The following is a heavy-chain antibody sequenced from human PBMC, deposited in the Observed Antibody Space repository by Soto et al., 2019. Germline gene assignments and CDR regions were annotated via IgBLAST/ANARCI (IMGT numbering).Heavy chain of an antibody. CDR2: IYYSGST. CDR3: ARENRGYSYDRRPHYNWFDP. J-gene: IGHJ5*02. Sequence: PSETLSLTCTVSGGSISSYYWSWIRQPPGKGLEWIGYIYYSGSTNYNPSLKSRVTISVDTSKNQFSLKLSSVTAADTAVYYCARENRGYSYDRRPHYNWFDPWGQGTLVTVSS. D-gene: IGHD5-18*01. V-gene: IGHV4-59*01. CDR1: GGSISSYY.